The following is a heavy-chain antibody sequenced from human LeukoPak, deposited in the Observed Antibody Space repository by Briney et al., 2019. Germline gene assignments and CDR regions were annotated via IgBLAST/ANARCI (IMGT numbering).Heavy chain of an antibody. CDR1: GGSISIYY. Sequence: SETLSPTCTVSGGSISIYYWAWIRQPPGKGLEWIGYIYTSGSANYNPSLKSRLTMSIDTSKSQFSLNLTSVTAADTAVYYCARLGSATLFDIWGQGTMVTVSS. J-gene: IGHJ3*02. D-gene: IGHD6-25*01. CDR2: IYTSGSA. V-gene: IGHV4-4*09. CDR3: ARLGSATLFDI.